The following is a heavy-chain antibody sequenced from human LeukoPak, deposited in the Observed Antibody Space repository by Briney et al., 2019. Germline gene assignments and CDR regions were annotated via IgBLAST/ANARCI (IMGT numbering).Heavy chain of an antibody. CDR3: TTEGGPYCGGDCYFFAY. D-gene: IGHD2-21*02. CDR2: IKSKTDGGTT. V-gene: IGHV3-15*01. Sequence: GGSLRLSCAASGFTFSNAWMSWVRQAPGKGLEWVGRIKSKTDGGTTEYAAPVKGRFTIPRDDSKNTLYLQMNSMKTEDTAVYYCTTEGGPYCGGDCYFFAYWGQGTLVTVSS. CDR1: GFTFSNAW. J-gene: IGHJ4*02.